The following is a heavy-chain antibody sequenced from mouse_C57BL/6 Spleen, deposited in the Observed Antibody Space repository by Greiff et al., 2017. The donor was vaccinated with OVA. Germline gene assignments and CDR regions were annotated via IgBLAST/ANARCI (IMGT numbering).Heavy chain of an antibody. J-gene: IGHJ4*01. D-gene: IGHD2-5*01. CDR3: ARGAYSNYPYYAMDY. V-gene: IGHV5-4*03. CDR1: GFTFSSYA. CDR2: ISDGGSYT. Sequence: EVKLMESGGGLVKPGGSLKLSCAASGFTFSSYAMSWVRQTPEKRLEWVATISDGGSYTYYPDNVKGRFTISRDNAKNNLYLQMSHLKSEDTAMYYCARGAYSNYPYYAMDYWGQGTSVTVSS.